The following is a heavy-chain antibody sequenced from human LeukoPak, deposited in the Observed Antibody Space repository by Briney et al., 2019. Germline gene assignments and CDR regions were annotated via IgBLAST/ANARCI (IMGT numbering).Heavy chain of an antibody. CDR2: IRYDGSNK. J-gene: IGHJ6*03. CDR3: AKDRRGDYYYYMDV. Sequence: GGSLRLSCAASGFTFSSYGMHWVRQAPGKGLEWVAFIRYDGSNKYYADSVKGRFTISRDNSKNTLYLQTNSLRAEDTAVYYCAKDRRGDYYYYMDVWGKGTTVTVSS. CDR1: GFTFSSYG. V-gene: IGHV3-30*02. D-gene: IGHD5-24*01.